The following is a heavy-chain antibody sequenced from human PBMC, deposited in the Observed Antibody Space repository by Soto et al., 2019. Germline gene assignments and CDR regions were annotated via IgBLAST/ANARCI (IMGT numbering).Heavy chain of an antibody. Sequence: VQLVQSGAEVKKPGAAVKVSCKASGYPFTSYAMHWVRQAPGERLEWVGWINTETGNSRYSQKLQGRVTITRDTSTNTVYMELSSLRSEDTAIYYCARDGAALADDLDCWGQGTLVTVSS. CDR3: ARDGAALADDLDC. V-gene: IGHV1-3*04. CDR2: INTETGNS. D-gene: IGHD6-19*01. CDR1: GYPFTSYA. J-gene: IGHJ4*02.